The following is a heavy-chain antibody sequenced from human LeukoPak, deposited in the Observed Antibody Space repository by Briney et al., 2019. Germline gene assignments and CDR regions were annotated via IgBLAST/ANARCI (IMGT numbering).Heavy chain of an antibody. D-gene: IGHD6-19*01. V-gene: IGHV1-2*02. CDR1: GYTFTGYY. Sequence: ASVKVSCKASGYTFTGYYMHWVRQAPGQGLEWMGWINPNSGGTNYAQKFQGRVTMTRDTSISTAYMELSRLRSDDTAVYYCARGREQWLPGWYFDLWGRGTLVTVSS. CDR2: INPNSGGT. J-gene: IGHJ2*01. CDR3: ARGREQWLPGWYFDL.